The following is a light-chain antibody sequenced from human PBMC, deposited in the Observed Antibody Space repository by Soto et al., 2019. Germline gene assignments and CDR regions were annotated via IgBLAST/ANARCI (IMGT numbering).Light chain of an antibody. Sequence: DIQMTQSPHSLSASVGDIVTITCQASHDIGNSLNWYQDKPGQAPKLVIYDAYNLETGVPSTFSGNGYGTDFTFTISSLRPEDIATYYCQKSDHLPLFGPGTKVDMK. CDR1: HDIGNS. J-gene: IGKJ3*01. V-gene: IGKV1-33*01. CDR2: DAY. CDR3: QKSDHLPL.